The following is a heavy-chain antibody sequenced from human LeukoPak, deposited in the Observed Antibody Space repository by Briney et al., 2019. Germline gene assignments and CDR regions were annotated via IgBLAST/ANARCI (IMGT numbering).Heavy chain of an antibody. V-gene: IGHV3-53*01. CDR2: IYSGGST. J-gene: IGHJ2*01. CDR1: GFTVSSNY. CDR3: ARDGSGYSYGSWYFDL. Sequence: GGSLRLSCAASGFTVSSNYMSWVRQAPGKGLEWVSVIYSGGSTYYADSVKGRFTISRDNSKNTLYLQMNSLRAEDTAVYYCARDGSGYSYGSWYFDLWGRGTLVTVSS. D-gene: IGHD5-18*01.